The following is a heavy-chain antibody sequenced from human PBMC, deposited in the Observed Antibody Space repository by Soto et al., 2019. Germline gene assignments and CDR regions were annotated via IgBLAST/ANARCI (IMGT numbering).Heavy chain of an antibody. D-gene: IGHD4-17*01. Sequence: EVQLLESGGGLVQPGGSLSLSCAASGFTFSIYAMNWVRQAPGKGLEWVSVISGSGGSTYYADSVKGRFTISRDNSKNTLYLQMNSMRAEDTAVYYCASRTVGWYFDLWGRGTLVTVSS. J-gene: IGHJ2*01. V-gene: IGHV3-23*01. CDR2: ISGSGGST. CDR3: ASRTVGWYFDL. CDR1: GFTFSIYA.